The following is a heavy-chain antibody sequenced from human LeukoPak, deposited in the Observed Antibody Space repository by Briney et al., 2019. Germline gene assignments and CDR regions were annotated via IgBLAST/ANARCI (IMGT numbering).Heavy chain of an antibody. D-gene: IGHD3-3*01. CDR3: ARTHTYYDFWSGRVFPSFDY. CDR2: IYPGDSDT. Sequence: GESLKISCKGSGYSFTSYWIGWVRQMPGKGLEWMGIIYPGDSDTRYSPSFQGQVAISADKSISTAYLQWSSLKASDTAMYYCARTHTYYDFWSGRVFPSFDYWGQGTLVTVSS. V-gene: IGHV5-51*01. J-gene: IGHJ4*02. CDR1: GYSFTSYW.